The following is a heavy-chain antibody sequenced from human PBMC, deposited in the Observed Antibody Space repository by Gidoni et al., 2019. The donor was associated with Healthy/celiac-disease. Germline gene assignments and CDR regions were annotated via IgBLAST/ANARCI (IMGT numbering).Heavy chain of an antibody. J-gene: IGHJ5*02. V-gene: IGHV3-23*01. CDR1: GFTFSSYA. CDR3: ATDCSGGSCYSGNWFDP. Sequence: EVQLLASGGGLVQPGGSLRLSCAASGFTFSSYAMSWVRQAPGKGLEWVSAISGSGGSTYYADSVKGRFTISRDNSKNTLYLQMNSLRAEDTAVYYCATDCSGGSCYSGNWFDPWGQGTLVTVSS. CDR2: ISGSGGST. D-gene: IGHD2-15*01.